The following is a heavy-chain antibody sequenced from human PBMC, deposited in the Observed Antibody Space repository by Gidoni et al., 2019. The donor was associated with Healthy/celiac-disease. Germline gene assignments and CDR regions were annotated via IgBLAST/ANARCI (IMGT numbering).Heavy chain of an antibody. Sequence: VSLRLSSAASGFTFSNAWMSWVRQAPGKGLEWVGRIKSKTDGGTTDYAAPVKGRFTISRDDSKNTLYLQMNSRKTEDTAVYYCTTDLGTTPFDYWGQGTLVTVSS. CDR3: TTDLGTTPFDY. V-gene: IGHV3-15*01. CDR2: IKSKTDGGTT. D-gene: IGHD4-17*01. CDR1: GFTFSNAW. J-gene: IGHJ4*02.